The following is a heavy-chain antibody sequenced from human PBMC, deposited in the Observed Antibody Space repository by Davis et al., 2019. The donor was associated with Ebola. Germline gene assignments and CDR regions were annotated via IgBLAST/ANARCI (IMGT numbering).Heavy chain of an antibody. Sequence: GESLKISCAASGFTFSHYGMHWVRQAPGEGLEWVAVIWYDGSKRYYADSVKGRFTISRDNSKDTLYLQMNSLGAEDTAVYYCARVFMLMRGTPENQFDPWGQGTLVTASS. J-gene: IGHJ5*02. D-gene: IGHD3-10*02. CDR2: IWYDGSKR. CDR1: GFTFSHYG. V-gene: IGHV3-33*01. CDR3: ARVFMLMRGTPENQFDP.